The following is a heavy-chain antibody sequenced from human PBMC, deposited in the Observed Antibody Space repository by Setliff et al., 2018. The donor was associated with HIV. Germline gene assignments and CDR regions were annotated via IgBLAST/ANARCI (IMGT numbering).Heavy chain of an antibody. CDR2: IYSSGST. CDR1: GGSISSGNYY. CDR3: ARDRDIVVVPASPQGYYYYMDV. J-gene: IGHJ6*03. Sequence: SETLSLTCIVSGGSISSGNYYWSWIRQPAGKGLEWIGRIYSSGSTNYNPSLKSRVTISINTSKNQFSLKLSSVTAADTAVYYCARDRDIVVVPASPQGYYYYMDVWGKGTTVTVSS. V-gene: IGHV4-61*02. D-gene: IGHD2-2*01.